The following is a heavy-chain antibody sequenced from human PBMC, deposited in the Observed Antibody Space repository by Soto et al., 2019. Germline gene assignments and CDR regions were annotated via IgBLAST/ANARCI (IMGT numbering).Heavy chain of an antibody. J-gene: IGHJ4*02. CDR3: ARVSQLRYFDWLLFYYFDY. CDR1: GGSVSSGSYY. D-gene: IGHD3-9*01. V-gene: IGHV4-61*01. Sequence: SETLSLTCTVSGGSVSSGSYYWSWIRQPPGKGLEWIGYIYYSGSTNYNPSLKSRVTISVDTSKNQFSLKLSSVTAADTAVYYCARVSQLRYFDWLLFYYFDYWGQGTLVTVSS. CDR2: IYYSGST.